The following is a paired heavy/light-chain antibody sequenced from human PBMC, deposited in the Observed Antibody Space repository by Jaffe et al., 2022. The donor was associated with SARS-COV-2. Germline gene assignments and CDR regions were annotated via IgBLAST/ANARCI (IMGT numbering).Heavy chain of an antibody. Sequence: QVQLVQSGAEVREPGASVKVSCKASGYTFTGYYIHWVRQAPGQGLEWMGWINPNSGGTNYAQKFQGWVAMTRDTSISTAYMELSRLRSDDTAVFYCARERGGSCYYDSWGQGTLVTVSS. CDR3: ARERGGSCYYDS. CDR1: GYTFTGYY. D-gene: IGHD2-15*01. J-gene: IGHJ4*02. CDR2: INPNSGGT. V-gene: IGHV1-2*04.
Light chain of an antibody. Sequence: QSALTQPASVSGSPGQSITISCTGTSSDIGGYNYVSWYQQHPGRAPKVLIYDVSNRPSGVSNRFSGSKSGNTASLTISGLQAEDEADYYCSSYTSSNTVVFGGGTKLTVL. CDR3: SSYTSSNTVV. CDR2: DVS. J-gene: IGLJ2*01. CDR1: SSDIGGYNY. V-gene: IGLV2-14*01.